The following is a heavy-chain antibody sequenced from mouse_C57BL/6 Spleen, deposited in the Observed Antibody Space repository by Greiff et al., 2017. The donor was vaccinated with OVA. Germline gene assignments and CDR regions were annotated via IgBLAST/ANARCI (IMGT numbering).Heavy chain of an antibody. J-gene: IGHJ2*01. CDR2: IDPAAGVT. D-gene: IGHD2-4*01. Sequence: EVQLQQSGAELVKPGASVKLSCTASGFNIKVYYMHWVKQRPEQGLEWIGRIDPAAGVTKYAPKFQGKATITADTSSNTAYLQLSSLTSEDTAVYYCARSVYYDYAAPLDYWGQGTTLTVSS. CDR1: GFNIKVYY. CDR3: ARSVYYDYAAPLDY. V-gene: IGHV14-2*01.